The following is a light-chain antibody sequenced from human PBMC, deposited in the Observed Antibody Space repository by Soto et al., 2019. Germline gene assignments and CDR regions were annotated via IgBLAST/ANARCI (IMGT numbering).Light chain of an antibody. CDR1: SSDVGGHDS. J-gene: IGLJ1*01. CDR2: NVS. Sequence: QSALTQPASVSGSPGQSIAISCTGTSSDVGGHDSVSWYQQHPGKAPKLMIYNVSNRPSGVSNRFSGSKSGNTASLTISALLAYDEADYFCTSYTSASTYVFGAGTKLTVL. CDR3: TSYTSASTYV. V-gene: IGLV2-14*01.